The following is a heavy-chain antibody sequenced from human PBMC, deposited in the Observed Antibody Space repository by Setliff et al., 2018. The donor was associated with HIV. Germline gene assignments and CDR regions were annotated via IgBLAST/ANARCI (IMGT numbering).Heavy chain of an antibody. V-gene: IGHV4-4*09. CDR1: GGPFSDYY. D-gene: IGHD3-10*01. CDR3: ARRIDNSGSFPDKNWFDT. Sequence: SETLSLTCTVSGGPFSDYYRSWIRQPPGKGLEWLGYINTSGTTNYNPSLKSRVTISVDTSKNQFSLKLTSVTAADTAVYYRARRIDNSGSFPDKNWFDTWGQGSLVTVSS. CDR2: INTSGTT. J-gene: IGHJ5*02.